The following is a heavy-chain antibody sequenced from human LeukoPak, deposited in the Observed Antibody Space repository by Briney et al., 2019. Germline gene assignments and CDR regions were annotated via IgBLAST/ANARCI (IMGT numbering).Heavy chain of an antibody. Sequence: SETLSLTCTVSGGSISSSSYYWGWIRQPPGKGLEWIGSIYYSGSTYYNPSLKSRVTISVDTSKNQFSLKLSSVTAADTAVYYCARHKPHISGWSRSDWGQGTLVTVSS. J-gene: IGHJ4*02. CDR1: GGSISSSSYY. D-gene: IGHD6-19*01. CDR3: ARHKPHISGWSRSD. CDR2: IYYSGST. V-gene: IGHV4-39*01.